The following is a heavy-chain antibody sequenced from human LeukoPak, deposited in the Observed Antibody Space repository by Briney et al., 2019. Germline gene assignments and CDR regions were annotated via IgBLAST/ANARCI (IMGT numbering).Heavy chain of an antibody. J-gene: IGHJ4*02. Sequence: PGGSLRLSCAASGFTFSSYWMSWVRQAPGKGLEWVANIKPDGSAEYYVDSVKGRFTMSRDNAENSLYLQMNSLRVEDTAVYYCARGFSSFDYWGQGTLVTVSS. V-gene: IGHV3-7*02. CDR3: ARGFSSFDY. CDR2: IKPDGSAE. CDR1: GFTFSSYW.